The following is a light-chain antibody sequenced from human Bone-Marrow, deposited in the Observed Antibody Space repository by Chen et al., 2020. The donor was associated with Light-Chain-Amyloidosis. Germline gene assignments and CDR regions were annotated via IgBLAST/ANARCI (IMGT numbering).Light chain of an antibody. CDR2: GSS. CDR1: QSISDRY. Sequence: EIVLTPSPGTLSLSPGESASLSCRASQSISDRYLAWYQQKPGQAPRLLIFGSSTRATGIPDRFTGSGSGTDFTLSISSLEPEDFAVYFCQQYSMSPPITFGQGTRLEIK. J-gene: IGKJ5*01. V-gene: IGKV3-20*01. CDR3: QQYSMSPPIT.